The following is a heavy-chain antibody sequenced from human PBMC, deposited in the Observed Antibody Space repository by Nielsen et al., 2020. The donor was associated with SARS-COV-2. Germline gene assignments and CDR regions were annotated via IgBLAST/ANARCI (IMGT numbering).Heavy chain of an antibody. Sequence: GGSLRLSCAASGLTFSSYAMHWVRQAPGKGLEWVASISYKGNNRYYTDSVKGRFAISRDNGKSTLYLQLGSLRSDDTAVYYCARDIMFSAADGSYFDNWGQGTLVTVSS. CDR2: ISYKGNNR. V-gene: IGHV3-30*09. D-gene: IGHD3/OR15-3a*01. J-gene: IGHJ4*02. CDR3: ARDIMFSAADGSYFDN. CDR1: GLTFSSYA.